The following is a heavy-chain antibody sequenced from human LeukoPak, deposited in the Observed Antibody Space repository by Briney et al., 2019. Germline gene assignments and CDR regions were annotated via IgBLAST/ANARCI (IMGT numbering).Heavy chain of an antibody. CDR2: ISGSGGST. V-gene: IGHV3-23*01. CDR1: GFTFSSYA. J-gene: IGHJ4*02. CDR3: AKDESYDILTGNPLDY. D-gene: IGHD3-9*01. Sequence: GGSLRLSCAASGFTFSSYAMSWVRQAPGKGLEWVSAISGSGGSTYYADSVKGRFTISRDNSKNTLYLQMNSLRAEDTAVYYCAKDESYDILTGNPLDYWGQGTLVTVSS.